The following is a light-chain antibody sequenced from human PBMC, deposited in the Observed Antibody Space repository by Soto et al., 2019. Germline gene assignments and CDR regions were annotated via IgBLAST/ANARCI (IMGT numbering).Light chain of an antibody. Sequence: EIVMTQSPATLSVSPGERATLSCRASQSVSSNLAWYQQKPGQAPRLLIYGASTRATGIPARFSGSGSGTGFTLTISSLQSEDFAVYYCQQYNNWPRTFVQGTKVEI. V-gene: IGKV3-15*01. J-gene: IGKJ1*01. CDR1: QSVSSN. CDR3: QQYNNWPRT. CDR2: GAS.